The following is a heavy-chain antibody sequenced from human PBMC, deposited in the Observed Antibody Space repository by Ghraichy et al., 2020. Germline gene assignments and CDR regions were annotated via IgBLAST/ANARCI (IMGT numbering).Heavy chain of an antibody. CDR1: GGSLSGYY. CDR3: TRGKGIAI. J-gene: IGHJ3*02. V-gene: IGHV4-34*01. D-gene: IGHD6-13*01. CDR2: ISDGGST. Sequence: SETLSLTCDVSGGSLSGYYWSWIRQPPGKGLEWIGEISDGGSTNYNPSLKSRVTISVDTSKNQFSLKLSSVTAADTAVYYCTRGKGIAIWGQGTMVIVSS.